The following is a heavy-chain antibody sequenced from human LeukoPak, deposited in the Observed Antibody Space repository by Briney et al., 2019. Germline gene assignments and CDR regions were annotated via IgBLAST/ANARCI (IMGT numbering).Heavy chain of an antibody. D-gene: IGHD3-16*01. CDR3: ARGMVTFGN. Sequence: SEPLSLTCSVSGASISSSNYYWGWIRQPPGKGLEWIGTMDSTGSTYSNPSLKSRVTISVDTSKNQFSLNLSYVTAADTAIYYCARGMVTFGNWGQGTPVTVSS. CDR2: MDSTGST. J-gene: IGHJ4*02. V-gene: IGHV4-39*01. CDR1: GASISSSNYY.